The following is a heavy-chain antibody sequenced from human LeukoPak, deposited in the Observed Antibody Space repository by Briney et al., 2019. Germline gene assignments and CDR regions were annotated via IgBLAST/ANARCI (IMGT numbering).Heavy chain of an antibody. Sequence: SETLSLTCTVSGGSISSYYWSWIRQPPGKGLEWLGYIYYSGSPNYNPSLKSRVTISVEQFKDQFSLKLSYVTTRDTALNYLSRHAGSFCAHYYYGMDVWGQGTTVTVSS. CDR2: IYYSGSP. V-gene: IGHV4-59*08. J-gene: IGHJ6*02. D-gene: IGHD1-26*01. CDR3: SRHAGSFCAHYYYGMDV. CDR1: GGSISSYY.